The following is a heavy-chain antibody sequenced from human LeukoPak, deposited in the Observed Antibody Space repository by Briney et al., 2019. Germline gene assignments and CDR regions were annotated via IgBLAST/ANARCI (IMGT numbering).Heavy chain of an antibody. Sequence: PGGSLRHSCAASGFTFSSYAMSWVRQAPGKGLEWVSAISGSGGSTYYADSVKGRFTISRDNSKNTLYLQMNSLRAEDTAVYYCANVRGWSRVYYWGQGTLVTVSS. CDR1: GFTFSSYA. V-gene: IGHV3-23*01. J-gene: IGHJ4*02. D-gene: IGHD6-19*01. CDR3: ANVRGWSRVYY. CDR2: ISGSGGST.